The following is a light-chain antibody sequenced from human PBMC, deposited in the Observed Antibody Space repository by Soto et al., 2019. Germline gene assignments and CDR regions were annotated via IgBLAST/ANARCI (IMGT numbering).Light chain of an antibody. CDR3: QQYTDWPPWT. J-gene: IGKJ1*01. CDR2: GAS. V-gene: IGKV3-15*01. Sequence: EIVMTQSPATLSVSPGERATLSCRASQRVRNNLAWYQQKPGQAPRLLIYGASTRATGIPARFSGSGSVTDFTLTISRLQSEDFAVYCCQQYTDWPPWTFGQGTKVEIK. CDR1: QRVRNN.